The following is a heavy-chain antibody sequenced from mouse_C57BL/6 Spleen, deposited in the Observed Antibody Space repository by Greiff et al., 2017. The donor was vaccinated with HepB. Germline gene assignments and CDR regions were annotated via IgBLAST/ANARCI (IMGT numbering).Heavy chain of an antibody. CDR3: ARDYYGSSSFFAY. V-gene: IGHV5-4*01. Sequence: EVQVVESGGGLVKPGGSLKLSCAASGFTFSSYAMSWVRQTPEKRLEWVATISDGGSYTYYPDNVKGRFTISRDNAKNNLYLQMSHLKSEDTAMYYCARDYYGSSSFFAYWGQGTLVTVSA. CDR2: ISDGGSYT. D-gene: IGHD1-1*01. CDR1: GFTFSSYA. J-gene: IGHJ3*01.